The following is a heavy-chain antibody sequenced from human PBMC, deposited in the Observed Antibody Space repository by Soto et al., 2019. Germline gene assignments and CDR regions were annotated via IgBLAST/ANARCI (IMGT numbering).Heavy chain of an antibody. Sequence: GGSLRLSCAASGFTFSSYGMSWVRQAPGKGLEWVAVVSHDGRNTHYADSVKGRFTISRDSSKNTVSLEMTSLRAEDTAVYYCAKGGRQWLVTSDFNYWGQGALVTVSS. CDR3: AKGGRQWLVTSDFNY. D-gene: IGHD6-19*01. CDR2: VSHDGRNT. V-gene: IGHV3-30*18. J-gene: IGHJ4*02. CDR1: GFTFSSYG.